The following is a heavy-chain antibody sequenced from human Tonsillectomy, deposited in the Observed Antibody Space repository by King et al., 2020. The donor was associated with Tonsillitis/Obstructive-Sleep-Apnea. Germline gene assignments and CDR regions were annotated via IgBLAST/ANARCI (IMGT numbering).Heavy chain of an antibody. CDR1: GASISSYY. CDR3: ARDMVLEAGGDAFDS. J-gene: IGHJ3*02. V-gene: IGHV4-59*01. Sequence: QLQESGPGLVKPSETLSLSCTVSGASISSYYWSWIRQPPGKGLEWIGYIYYSGSANYNPSLKSRVTMSVDRSKNQFSLKLRSVTAADTAAYYCARDMVLEAGGDAFDSWGQXTMVTVSS. D-gene: IGHD2-8*01. CDR2: IYYSGSA.